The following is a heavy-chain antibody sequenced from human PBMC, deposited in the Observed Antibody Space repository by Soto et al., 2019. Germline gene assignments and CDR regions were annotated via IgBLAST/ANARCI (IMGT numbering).Heavy chain of an antibody. V-gene: IGHV1-69*13. CDR1: GGSFSSYA. CDR2: IIPIFGTA. D-gene: IGHD3-22*01. CDR3: ARSPYYYDSSGYPNYYYYYGMDV. Sequence: SVKVSCKASGGSFSSYAISWVRQAPGQGLEWMGGIIPIFGTANYAQKFQGRVTITADESTSTAYMELSSLRSEDTAVYYCARSPYYYDSSGYPNYYYYYGMDVWGQGTTVTVSS. J-gene: IGHJ6*02.